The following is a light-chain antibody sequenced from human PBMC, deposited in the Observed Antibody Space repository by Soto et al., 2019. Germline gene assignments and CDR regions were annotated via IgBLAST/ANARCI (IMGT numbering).Light chain of an antibody. V-gene: IGLV1-44*01. Sequence: QSVLTQPPSASGTPGQRVTISCSGSNSNIRSNTVNWYQQLPGTAPKLLIYSNSQRPSGVPDRFSGSQSGTSASLAISGLQSEGGADYYLAAMDDKPRGYVFGTGTKVTVL. J-gene: IGLJ1*01. CDR2: SNS. CDR3: AAMDDKPRGYV. CDR1: NSNIRSNT.